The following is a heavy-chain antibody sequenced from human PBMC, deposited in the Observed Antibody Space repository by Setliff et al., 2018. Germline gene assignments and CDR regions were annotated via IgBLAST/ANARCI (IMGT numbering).Heavy chain of an antibody. CDR3: ARDGITFGGVIADRGAFDI. CDR2: IYHSGST. CDR1: GGSISSGGYS. J-gene: IGHJ3*02. Sequence: LSLTCAVSGGSISSGGYSLSWIRQPPGKGLEWIGYIYHSGSTYYNPSLKSRVTISVDRSKNQFSLKLSSVTAADTAVYYCARDGITFGGVIADRGAFDIWGQGTMVTVSS. V-gene: IGHV4-30-2*01. D-gene: IGHD3-16*02.